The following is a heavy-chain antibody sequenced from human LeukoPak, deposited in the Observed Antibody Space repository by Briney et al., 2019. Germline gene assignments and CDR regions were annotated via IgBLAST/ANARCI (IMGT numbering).Heavy chain of an antibody. V-gene: IGHV3-7*04. CDR1: GFTLTRYW. D-gene: IGHD2-15*01. Sequence: GGSLRLSCAASGFTLTRYWTGRVRQAPGKGPEWVANMKQDGSEKYYMDSVKGRFTISRDNAKNSLYLQMNSLRAEDTAVYYWARSLVAGCATWGQGTMVTVSS. CDR3: ARSLVAGCAT. CDR2: MKQDGSEK. J-gene: IGHJ3*01.